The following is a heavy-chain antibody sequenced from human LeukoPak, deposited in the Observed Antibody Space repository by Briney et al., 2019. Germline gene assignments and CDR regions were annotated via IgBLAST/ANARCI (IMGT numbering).Heavy chain of an antibody. CDR1: GYTFTTYN. Sequence: SVKVSCKASGYTFTTYNINWVRQAPGQGLEWMGGIIPIFGTANYAQKFQGRVTITADKSTSTAYMELSSLRSEDTAVYYCATGLWFGKYLDVWGKGTTVTISS. V-gene: IGHV1-69*06. J-gene: IGHJ6*04. CDR2: IIPIFGTA. CDR3: ATGLWFGKYLDV. D-gene: IGHD3-10*01.